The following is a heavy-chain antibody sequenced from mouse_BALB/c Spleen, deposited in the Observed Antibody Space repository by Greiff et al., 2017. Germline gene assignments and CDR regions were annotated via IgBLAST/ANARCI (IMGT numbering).Heavy chain of an antibody. D-gene: IGHD1-1*01. CDR1: GFTFSSFG. CDR2: ISSGSSTI. Sequence: EVQGVESGGGLVQPGGSRKLSCAASGFTFSSFGMHWVRQAPEKGLEWVAYISSGSSTIYYADTVTGRFTISRDNPKNTLFLQMTSLRSEDTAMYYCARCDSSRYWYFDVWGAGTTVTVSS. CDR3: ARCDSSRYWYFDV. J-gene: IGHJ1*01. V-gene: IGHV5-17*02.